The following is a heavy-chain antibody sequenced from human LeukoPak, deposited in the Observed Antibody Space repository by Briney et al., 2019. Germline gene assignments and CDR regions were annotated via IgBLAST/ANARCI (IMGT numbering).Heavy chain of an antibody. J-gene: IGHJ4*02. CDR1: GFTFSIYG. V-gene: IGHV3-33*01. D-gene: IGHD3-10*01. Sequence: GGSLRLSCAASGFTFSIYGMHWVRQAPGKRLEWVAVIWNDASNKYYADSVKGRFIISRDNSKNTLYLQMNSLRAEDTAVYSCARASGPFDYWGQGTLVTVSS. CDR3: ARASGPFDY. CDR2: IWNDASNK.